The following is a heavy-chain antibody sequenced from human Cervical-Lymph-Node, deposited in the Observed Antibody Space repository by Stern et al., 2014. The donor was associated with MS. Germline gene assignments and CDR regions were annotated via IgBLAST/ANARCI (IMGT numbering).Heavy chain of an antibody. CDR3: AREVRAPARLRGYDYYGMDV. Sequence: QVQLQESGPGLVKPSQTLSLTCTVSGGSISSSSYYWTWIRQHPGKGLEWIGYIYYHGITYYTPSLKSRVTMSVDTSKNQFSLNLSSVTAADTAVYYCAREVRAPARLRGYDYYGMDVWGQGTTVTVSS. CDR2: IYYHGIT. J-gene: IGHJ6*02. D-gene: IGHD3-16*01. V-gene: IGHV4-31*03. CDR1: GGSISSSSYY.